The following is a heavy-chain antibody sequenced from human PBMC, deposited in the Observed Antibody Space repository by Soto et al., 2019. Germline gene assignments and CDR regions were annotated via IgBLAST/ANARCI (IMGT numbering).Heavy chain of an antibody. V-gene: IGHV4-59*01. J-gene: IGHJ3*02. CDR2: IHYSGSS. CDR3: ARVNKIAPKRNDFDI. Sequence: SETLSLTCTVSDGSINSYFWSWIRQPPGKGLEWIGYIHYSGSSNYNPSLKSRVTMSVGSSKNQFSLELSSLTAADTAVYYCARVNKIAPKRNDFDIWGQGTKVT. D-gene: IGHD6-13*01. CDR1: DGSINSYF.